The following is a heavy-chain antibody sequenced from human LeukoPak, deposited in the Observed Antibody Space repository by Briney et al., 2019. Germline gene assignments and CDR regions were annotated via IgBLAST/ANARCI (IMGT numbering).Heavy chain of an antibody. CDR1: GGSISSYY. CDR2: IYYSGST. CDR3: ARVFYGSGSSRYWYFDL. V-gene: IGHV4-59*12. J-gene: IGHJ2*01. Sequence: SETLSLTCTVSGGSISSYYWSWIRQPPGKGLEWIGYIYYSGSTNYNPSLKSRVTISVDTSKNQFSLKLSSVTAADTAVYYCARVFYGSGSSRYWYFDLWGRGTLVTVSS. D-gene: IGHD3-10*01.